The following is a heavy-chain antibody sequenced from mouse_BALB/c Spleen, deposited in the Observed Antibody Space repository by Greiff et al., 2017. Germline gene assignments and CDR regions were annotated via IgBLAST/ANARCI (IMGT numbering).Heavy chain of an antibody. J-gene: IGHJ3*01. CDR3: ARGGGNYVL. CDR2: ILPGSGST. D-gene: IGHD2-1*01. Sequence: VQLQQSGAELMKPGASVKISCTATGYTFSSYWIEWVKQRPGHGLEWIGEILPGSGSTNYNEKFKGKATLTVDTSSNTAYIQLSSLSSEDSAVYFCARGGGNYVLWGQGTLVTVSA. CDR1: GYTFSSYW. V-gene: IGHV1-9*01.